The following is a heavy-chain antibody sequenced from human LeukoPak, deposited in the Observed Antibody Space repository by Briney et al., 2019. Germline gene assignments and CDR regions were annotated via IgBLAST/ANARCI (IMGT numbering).Heavy chain of an antibody. D-gene: IGHD4-11*01. CDR3: ARYKAVTTELTQYFQH. J-gene: IGHJ1*01. CDR1: GYTFTNYG. CDR2: ISAYNGYT. V-gene: IGHV1-18*01. Sequence: ASVKVSCKASGYTFTNYGVSWVRQAPGQGLEWMGWISAYNGYTNYAQKFQFRVTMTTDTSTSTAYMELRSLTSDDTAVYYCARYKAVTTELTQYFQHWGQGTLVTVSS.